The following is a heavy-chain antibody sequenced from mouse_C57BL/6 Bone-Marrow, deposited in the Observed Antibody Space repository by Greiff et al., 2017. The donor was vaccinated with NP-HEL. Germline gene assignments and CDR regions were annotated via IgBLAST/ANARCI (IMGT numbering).Heavy chain of an antibody. CDR3: ARHYYSNYFDY. CDR2: ISSGGSYT. CDR1: GFTFSSYG. Sequence: DVKLVEPGGDLVKPGGSLKHSCAASGFTFSSYGMSWVRQTPDKRLEWVATISSGGSYTYYPDSVKGRFTISRDNAKNTLYLQMSSLKSEDTAMYYCARHYYSNYFDYWGQGTTLTVSS. J-gene: IGHJ2*01. V-gene: IGHV5-6*02. D-gene: IGHD2-5*01.